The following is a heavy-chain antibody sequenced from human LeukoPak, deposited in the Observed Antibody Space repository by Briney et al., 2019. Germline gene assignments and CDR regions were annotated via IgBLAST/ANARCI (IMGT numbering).Heavy chain of an antibody. Sequence: SQTLSLTCAISGDSVSSNSVAWIWIRPSPSRGLVWLGRTYYRSKWYNDYAVSVKSRITMNQDTSNNQFSLQLNSVTHEDTAVYYCARGPYRVYFDYWGQGTLVTVSS. CDR2: TYYRSKWYN. CDR3: ARGPYRVYFDY. V-gene: IGHV6-1*01. CDR1: GDSVSSNSVA. J-gene: IGHJ4*02. D-gene: IGHD1-26*01.